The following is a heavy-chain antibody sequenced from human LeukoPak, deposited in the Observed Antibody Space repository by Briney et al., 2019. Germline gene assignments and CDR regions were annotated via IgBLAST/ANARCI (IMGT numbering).Heavy chain of an antibody. V-gene: IGHV1-18*01. Sequence: ASVTVSCKASGYTFTSYGISWARQAPGQGLEWMGWISAYNGNTNYAQKLQGRVTMTTDTSTSTAYMELRSLRSDDTAVYYCARGDVLRYFDWLSNAFDIWGQGTMVTVSS. D-gene: IGHD3-9*01. CDR1: GYTFTSYG. CDR2: ISAYNGNT. J-gene: IGHJ3*02. CDR3: ARGDVLRYFDWLSNAFDI.